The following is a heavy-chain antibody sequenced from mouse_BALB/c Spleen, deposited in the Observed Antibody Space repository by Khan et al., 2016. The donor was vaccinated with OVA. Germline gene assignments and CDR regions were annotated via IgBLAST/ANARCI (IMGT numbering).Heavy chain of an antibody. CDR3: ARAFTTVVATDYAMDY. Sequence: QVQLQQSGPGLVAPSQSLSITCTVSGFSLTSYGVHWVRQPPGKGLEWLGVIWAGGSTNYNSALMSRLSISKDNSKSQVFLKMNSLQTDETAMYYCARAFTTVVATDYAMDYWGQGTSVTVSS. V-gene: IGHV2-9*02. D-gene: IGHD1-1*01. CDR1: GFSLTSYG. J-gene: IGHJ4*01. CDR2: IWAGGST.